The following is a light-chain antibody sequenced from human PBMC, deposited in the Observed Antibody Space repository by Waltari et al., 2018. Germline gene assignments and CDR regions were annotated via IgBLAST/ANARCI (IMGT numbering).Light chain of an antibody. CDR1: FSNIGAGHA. Sequence: QSVLTQPPSVSGAPGQTVTISCTGAFSNIGAGHAVHWYQRLPGAAPKLLIHKNNNRPSGVPARLSGSRSGASASLIIAGLQSEDEADYYCQSYDNKLKVFGSGTKVNVL. J-gene: IGLJ6*01. V-gene: IGLV1-40*03. CDR2: KNN. CDR3: QSYDNKLKV.